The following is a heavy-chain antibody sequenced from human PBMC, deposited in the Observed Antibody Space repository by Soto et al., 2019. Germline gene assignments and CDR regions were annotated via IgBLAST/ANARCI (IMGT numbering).Heavy chain of an antibody. CDR2: IYSGGST. V-gene: IGHV3-53*01. J-gene: IGHJ4*02. D-gene: IGHD2-2*01. Sequence: GGSLRLSCEASGFNVSSNYMSWVRQAPGKGLEWLSVIYSGGSTYYAESVKGRLTISRDNSKNTLNLQMNALRVEDTAVYYCARGPHVGISTSWGQGTLVTVSS. CDR3: ARGPHVGISTS. CDR1: GFNVSSNY.